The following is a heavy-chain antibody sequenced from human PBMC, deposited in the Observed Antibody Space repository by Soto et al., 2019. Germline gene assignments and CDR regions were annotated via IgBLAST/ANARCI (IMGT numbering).Heavy chain of an antibody. CDR2: IGCIASCSAGST. V-gene: IGHV3-23*01. J-gene: IGHJ3*02. CDR1: GFTFSTYA. D-gene: IGHD2-8*01. CDR3: AHPRGYGVFGAYDI. Sequence: GGSLRLSCAASGFTFSTYAMRWVRLAPGKGLEWVSSIGCIASCSAGSTYYAESVKRRFTISRDNSIYTLVLQVNSLRTEDTAVYYCAHPRGYGVFGAYDIWGQGAMVTVSS.